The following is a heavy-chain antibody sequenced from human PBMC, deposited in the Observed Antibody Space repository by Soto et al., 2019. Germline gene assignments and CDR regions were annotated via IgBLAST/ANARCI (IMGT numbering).Heavy chain of an antibody. CDR2: IYYTGIP. J-gene: IGHJ5*02. D-gene: IGHD3-22*01. Sequence: HLQVQESGPGLVRPSETLSLTCTVSGSSMNNSSFYWGWIRQPPGKGLEWIGSIYYTGIPYYNPSLKSRGSISIETATNQCSLDLSSVTAAATAVYYWVGQLAWLENWFDPWGRGTLVTVSS. V-gene: IGHV4-39*01. CDR1: GSSMNNSSFY. CDR3: VGQLAWLENWFDP.